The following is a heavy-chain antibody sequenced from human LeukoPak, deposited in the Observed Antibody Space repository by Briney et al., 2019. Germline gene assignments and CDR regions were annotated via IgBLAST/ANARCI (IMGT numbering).Heavy chain of an antibody. V-gene: IGHV4-34*01. CDR2: INQSGST. J-gene: IGHJ3*02. D-gene: IGHD3-22*01. CDR3: ARKTYDSSGLIPHPGVFDI. Sequence: SETLSLTCAVYGGSFSGYYWSWIRQPPGKGRGWIGEINQSGSTNYNPSLKSRVTISVDKSKNQFSLKLSSVTAADTAVYYCARKTYDSSGLIPHPGVFDIWGQGTMVTVSS. CDR1: GGSFSGYY.